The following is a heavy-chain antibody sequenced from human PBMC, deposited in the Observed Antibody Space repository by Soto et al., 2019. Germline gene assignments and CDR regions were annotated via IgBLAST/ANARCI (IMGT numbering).Heavy chain of an antibody. CDR1: GGSISSSSYY. D-gene: IGHD2-2*01. V-gene: IGHV4-39*01. J-gene: IGHJ5*02. CDR2: IYYSGST. Sequence: QLQLQESGPGLVKPSETLSLTCTVSGGSISSSSYYWGWIRQPPGKGLEWIGSIYYSGSTYYNPSLKSRVTISVDTPKNQFSLKLSSVTAADTALYYCARVVVPANWFDPWGQGTLVTVSS. CDR3: ARVVVPANWFDP.